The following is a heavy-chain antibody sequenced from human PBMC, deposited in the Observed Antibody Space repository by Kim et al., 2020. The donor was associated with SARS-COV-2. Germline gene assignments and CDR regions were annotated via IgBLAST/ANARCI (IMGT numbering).Heavy chain of an antibody. Sequence: GGSLRLSCAASGFTFSSYGMPWVRQAPGKGLEWVAVISYDGSNKYYADSVKGRFTISRDNSKNTLYLQMNSLRAEDTAVYYCASGLVLRRGMDVWGQGTTVTVSS. V-gene: IGHV3-33*05. CDR2: ISYDGSNK. CDR3: ASGLVLRRGMDV. D-gene: IGHD3-16*01. CDR1: GFTFSSYG. J-gene: IGHJ6*02.